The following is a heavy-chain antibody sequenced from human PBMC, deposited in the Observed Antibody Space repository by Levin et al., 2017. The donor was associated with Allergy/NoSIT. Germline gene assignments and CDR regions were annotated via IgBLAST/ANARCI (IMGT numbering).Heavy chain of an antibody. J-gene: IGHJ4*02. V-gene: IGHV3-30-3*01. CDR1: GFTFSSYA. Sequence: GGSLRLSCAASGFTFSSYAMHWVRQAPGKGLEWVAVISYDGSNKYYADSVKGRFTISRDNSKNTLYLQMNSLRAEDTAVYYCVCWKTSYYGSGSYYFDYWGQGTLVTVSS. CDR3: VCWKTSYYGSGSYYFDY. CDR2: ISYDGSNK. D-gene: IGHD3-10*01.